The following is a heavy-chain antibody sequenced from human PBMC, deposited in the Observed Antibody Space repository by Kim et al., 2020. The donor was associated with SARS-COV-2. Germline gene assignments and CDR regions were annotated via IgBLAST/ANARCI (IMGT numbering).Heavy chain of an antibody. V-gene: IGHV3-20*03. CDR2: KT. D-gene: IGHD2-15*01. Sequence: KTGYADSVKGRFTISRDNAKNSMYLQMNSLRPEDTAFYYCTRDFTPGGADLWSQGTMVTVSS. J-gene: IGHJ6*02. CDR3: TRDFTPGGADL.